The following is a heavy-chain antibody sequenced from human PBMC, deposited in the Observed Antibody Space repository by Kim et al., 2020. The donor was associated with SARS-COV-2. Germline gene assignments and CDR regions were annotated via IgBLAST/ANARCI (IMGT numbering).Heavy chain of an antibody. J-gene: IGHJ3*02. CDR1: GFTFRTYA. D-gene: IGHD1-1*01. CDR2: ISGSGTT. V-gene: IGHV3-23*01. CDR3: AKVLRGNLPDAFDM. Sequence: GGSLRLSCAASGFTFRTYAMSWVRQAPGKGLEWVSGISGSGTTYYADSVKGRFTISRDNSKNTLYLQMNSLRAEDTAIYYCAKVLRGNLPDAFDMWGQGTMVTVSS.